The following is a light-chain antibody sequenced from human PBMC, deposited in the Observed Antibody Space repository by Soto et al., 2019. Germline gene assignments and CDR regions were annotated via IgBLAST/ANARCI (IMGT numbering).Light chain of an antibody. CDR2: EVN. Sequence: QSALTQPASVSGSPGQSITISCTGTSSDVGLYNYVSWYQQHPGKAPKLIIYEVNHRPSGVSNRFSGSKSGNTASLTISGPQAEDEADYYCSSSTSSSLVVLGGGTKLTVL. CDR3: SSSTSSSLVV. J-gene: IGLJ2*01. CDR1: SSDVGLYNY. V-gene: IGLV2-14*01.